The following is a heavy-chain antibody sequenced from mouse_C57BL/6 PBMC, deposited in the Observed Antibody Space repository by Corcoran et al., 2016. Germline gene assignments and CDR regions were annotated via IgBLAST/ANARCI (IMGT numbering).Heavy chain of an antibody. V-gene: IGHV1-26*01. D-gene: IGHD1-1*01. CDR1: GYTFPDYY. CDR2: INPNNGGT. J-gene: IGHJ3*01. CDR3: AKYYYGSSYWFAY. Sequence: EVQLQQSGPELVKPGASVKISCKASGYTFPDYYMNWVKQSHGKSLEWIGDINPNNGGTSYNQKFKGKATLTGDKSSSTAYMELRSLTSEDSAVYYCAKYYYGSSYWFAYWGQGTLVTVSA.